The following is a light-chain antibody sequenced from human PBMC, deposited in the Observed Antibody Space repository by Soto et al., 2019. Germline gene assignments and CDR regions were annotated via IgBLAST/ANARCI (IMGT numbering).Light chain of an antibody. CDR2: WAS. Sequence: DIVMTQSPDSLAVSLGERATINCKSIQSVLSSSDHNNYLAWYQQKPGQPPKLLIYWASTRESGVPDRFSGSGSGTDCTLTISGLQAEDVAVYYCQQYYSTPPTFGGGTKVEIK. CDR3: QQYYSTPPT. J-gene: IGKJ4*02. V-gene: IGKV4-1*01. CDR1: QSVLSSSDHNNY.